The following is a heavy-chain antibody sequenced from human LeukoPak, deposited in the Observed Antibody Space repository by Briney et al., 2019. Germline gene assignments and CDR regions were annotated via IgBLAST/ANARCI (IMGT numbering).Heavy chain of an antibody. D-gene: IGHD3-16*01. Sequence: PSETLSLTCAVSGGSISSYYWTWIRQPPGTGLEWIGYVYNSGNTNYNPSLRSRVTMSVDASKNQFSLKLNSVTAADTAVYYCARRNVLTEGEAFDIWGQGTLVTVSS. J-gene: IGHJ3*02. V-gene: IGHV4-59*08. CDR2: VYNSGNT. CDR1: GGSISSYY. CDR3: ARRNVLTEGEAFDI.